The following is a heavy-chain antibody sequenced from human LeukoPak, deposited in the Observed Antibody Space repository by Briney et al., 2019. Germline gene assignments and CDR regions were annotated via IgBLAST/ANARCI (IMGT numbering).Heavy chain of an antibody. CDR3: ARGWTYYYGMDV. V-gene: IGHV1-2*04. Sequence: GASVKVSCKASGYTFTSYYMHWVRQAPGQGLEWMGWINPNSGGTNYAQKFQGWVTMTRDTSISTAYMELSRLRSDDTAVYYCARGWTYYYGMDVWGQGTTVTVSS. CDR2: INPNSGGT. CDR1: GYTFTSYY. J-gene: IGHJ6*02. D-gene: IGHD3/OR15-3a*01.